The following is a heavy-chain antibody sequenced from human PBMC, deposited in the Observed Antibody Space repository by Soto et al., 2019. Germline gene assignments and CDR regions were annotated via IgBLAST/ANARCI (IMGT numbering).Heavy chain of an antibody. CDR1: GFSFNTYG. CDR3: AKDIVKYTYGACDY. CDR2: ISYDGSNQ. Sequence: QVQLVEAGGAVVQPGKSLRLSCAASGFSFNTYGMYWVRQAPGKGLEWVAAISYDGSNQYHADSVKGRFTISRDNSKSTLYLQMNSLRVEDKAGYYCAKDIVKYTYGACDYWGQGALVTVSS. J-gene: IGHJ4*02. D-gene: IGHD5-18*01. V-gene: IGHV3-30*18.